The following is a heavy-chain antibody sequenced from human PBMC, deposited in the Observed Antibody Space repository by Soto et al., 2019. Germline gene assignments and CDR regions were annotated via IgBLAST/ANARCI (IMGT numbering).Heavy chain of an antibody. CDR2: IIPIFGTA. J-gene: IGHJ6*02. V-gene: IGHV1-69*01. Sequence: QVPLVQSGAEVKKPGSSVKVSCKASGGTFSSYAISWVRQAPGQGLEWMGGIIPIFGTANYAQKFQGRVTITADEPTSTAYMELSSLRSEDTAVYYCATLGYCSGGSCYLGSYYYYGMDVWGQGTTVTVSS. CDR1: GGTFSSYA. D-gene: IGHD2-15*01. CDR3: ATLGYCSGGSCYLGSYYYYGMDV.